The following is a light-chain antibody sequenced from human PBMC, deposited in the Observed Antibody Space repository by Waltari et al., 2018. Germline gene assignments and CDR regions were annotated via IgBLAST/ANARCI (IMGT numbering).Light chain of an antibody. CDR1: TSNYGANF. Sequence: SVLTHPPPPSGTPGQRLTIPCSAITSNYGANFVSWYRQFPGTSPKLPIYGNDKRPSGVPDRFSGSKSGSSASLVISGLRSEDEADYYCAAWDDSLTGHSVFGTGTKVTVL. CDR3: AAWDDSLTGHSV. J-gene: IGLJ1*01. V-gene: IGLV1-47*01. CDR2: GND.